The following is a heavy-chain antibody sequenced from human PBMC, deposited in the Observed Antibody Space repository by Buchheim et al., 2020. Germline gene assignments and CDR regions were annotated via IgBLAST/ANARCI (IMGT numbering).Heavy chain of an antibody. J-gene: IGHJ4*02. CDR2: INHSGST. CDR1: GGSFSGYY. D-gene: IGHD6-13*01. CDR3: ARSSSSWQSLDY. Sequence: QVQLQQWGAGLLKPSETLSLTCAVYGGSFSGYYWSWIRQPPGQGLEWIGEINHSGSTNYNPSLKSRVTIYVDTSKNQFSLKLSSVTAADTAVYYCARSSSSWQSLDYWGQGTL. V-gene: IGHV4-34*01.